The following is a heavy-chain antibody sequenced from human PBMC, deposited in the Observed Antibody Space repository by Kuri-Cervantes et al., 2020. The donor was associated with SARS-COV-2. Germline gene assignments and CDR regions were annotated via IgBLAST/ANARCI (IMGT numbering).Heavy chain of an antibody. J-gene: IGHJ2*01. Sequence: GESLKISCAASGFTFSDYYMSWIRQAPGKGLEWVSIIYSGGTTYYADSVKGRFTISRDNSKNTVNLQMNSLRGEDTALYYCARAGYSTGWFPDWYFDLWGRGTLVTVSS. CDR1: GFTFSDYY. V-gene: IGHV3-53*01. CDR3: ARAGYSTGWFPDWYFDL. CDR2: IYSGGTT. D-gene: IGHD6-19*01.